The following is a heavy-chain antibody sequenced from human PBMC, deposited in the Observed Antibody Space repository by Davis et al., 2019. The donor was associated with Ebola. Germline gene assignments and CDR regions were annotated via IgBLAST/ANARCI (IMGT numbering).Heavy chain of an antibody. D-gene: IGHD5-18*01. CDR3: ARESSLIQLWPY. Sequence: SETLSLTCTVSGGSISSGYYSWSWIRQPPGKGLEWIGYIYYTGSTYYNPSLKSRVTISVDTSKNQFSLKLSSVTAADTAVYYCARESSLIQLWPYWGQGTLVTVSS. V-gene: IGHV4-30-4*07. CDR2: IYYTGST. J-gene: IGHJ4*02. CDR1: GGSISSGYYS.